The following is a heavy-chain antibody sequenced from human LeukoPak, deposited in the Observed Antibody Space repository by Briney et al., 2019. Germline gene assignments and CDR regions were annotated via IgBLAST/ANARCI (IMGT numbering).Heavy chain of an antibody. Sequence: SETLSLTCIVSGVSINTNSYFWGWVRQSPGTGLEWLGSFYHLEGTNYNPSLKSRVTVSVDASRNHFSLKMTSVTAADTAVYYCPMSRIFWGAFDFWGQGSLVTVSS. CDR3: PMSRIFWGAFDF. D-gene: IGHD3-16*01. CDR1: GVSINTNSYF. V-gene: IGHV4-39*02. CDR2: FYHLEGT. J-gene: IGHJ4*02.